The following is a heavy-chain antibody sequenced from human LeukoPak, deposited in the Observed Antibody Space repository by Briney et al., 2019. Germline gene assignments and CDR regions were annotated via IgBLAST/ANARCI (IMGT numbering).Heavy chain of an antibody. J-gene: IGHJ4*02. CDR1: GFTFDDYA. D-gene: IGHD5-18*01. CDR2: ISWNSGSI. V-gene: IGHV3-9*01. CDR3: AKDRFSDQVGDVDTAMVSPFDY. Sequence: GGSLRLSCAASGFTFDDYAMHWVRQAPGKGLEWVSGISWNSGSIGYADSVKGRFTISRDDAKNSLYLQMNSLRAEDTALYYCAKDRFSDQVGDVDTAMVSPFDYWGQGTLVTVSS.